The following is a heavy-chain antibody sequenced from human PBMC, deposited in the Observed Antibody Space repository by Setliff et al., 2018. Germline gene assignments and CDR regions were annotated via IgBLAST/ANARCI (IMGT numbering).Heavy chain of an antibody. CDR1: GGTFRSDG. D-gene: IGHD3-22*01. Sequence: KVSCKASGGTFRSDGFNWVRQAPGQGLEWMGRVIPVFRTANYAQKFQGRVTISADESTRTAYMELSSLRFEDTALYYCARDTRDKFDTSGYYLSFDSWGQGTLVTVSS. J-gene: IGHJ4*02. V-gene: IGHV1-69*15. CDR2: VIPVFRTA. CDR3: ARDTRDKFDTSGYYLSFDS.